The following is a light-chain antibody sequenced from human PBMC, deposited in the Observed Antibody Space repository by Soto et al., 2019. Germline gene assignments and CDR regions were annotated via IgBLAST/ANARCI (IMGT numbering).Light chain of an antibody. CDR3: QRSYKTPRFT. J-gene: IGKJ3*01. V-gene: IGKV1-39*01. CDR1: QSISSY. Sequence: DIQMTQSPSSLSASVGDRVTITCRASQSISSYLNWYQQKPGKAPKLLIYDASSLQSGVPSRFSGSGSGTDFTLTISSLQPEDFATYYCQRSYKTPRFTFGPGTKVDIK. CDR2: DAS.